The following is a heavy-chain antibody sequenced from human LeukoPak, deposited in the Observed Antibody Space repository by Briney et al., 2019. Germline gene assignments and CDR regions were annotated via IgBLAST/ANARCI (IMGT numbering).Heavy chain of an antibody. Sequence: SETLSLTCAVYGGSLSGYYWSWIRQPPGKGLEWIGEINHSGSTNYNPSLKSRVTISVDTSKNQFSLKLSSVTAADTAVYYCARAPRYGDLDYWGQGTLVTVSS. D-gene: IGHD4-17*01. CDR3: ARAPRYGDLDY. CDR2: INHSGST. J-gene: IGHJ4*02. CDR1: GGSLSGYY. V-gene: IGHV4-34*01.